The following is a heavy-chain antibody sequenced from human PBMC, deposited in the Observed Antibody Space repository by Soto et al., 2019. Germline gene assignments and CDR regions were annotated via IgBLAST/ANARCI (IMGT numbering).Heavy chain of an antibody. J-gene: IGHJ3*01. CDR1: GGSFSGYY. Sequence: SETLSLTCAVYGGSFSGYYWSWIRRPPGKGLEWIGEINHSGSTNYNPSLKSRVTISVDTSKNQFSLKLSSVTAADTAVYYCASSLLVWGQGTMVTVSS. D-gene: IGHD3-10*01. CDR3: ASSLLV. V-gene: IGHV4-34*01. CDR2: INHSGST.